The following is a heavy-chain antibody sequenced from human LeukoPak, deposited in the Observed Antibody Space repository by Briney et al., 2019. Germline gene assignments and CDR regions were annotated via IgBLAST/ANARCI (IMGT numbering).Heavy chain of an antibody. CDR2: IYYSGST. CDR1: GGSISSFY. Sequence: KPSETLSLTCTVSGGSISSFYWSWIRQPPGKGLEWIGYIYYSGSTSYNPSLKSRVTISVNMSKNQFSLKLSSVTAADTAVYYCARGGSTSGWFGELLPHYYYYMDVWGKGTTVTVSS. CDR3: ARGGSTSGWFGELLPHYYYYMDV. D-gene: IGHD3-10*01. V-gene: IGHV4-59*01. J-gene: IGHJ6*03.